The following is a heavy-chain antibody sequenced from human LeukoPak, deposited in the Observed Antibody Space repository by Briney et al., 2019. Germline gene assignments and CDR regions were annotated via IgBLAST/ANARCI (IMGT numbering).Heavy chain of an antibody. J-gene: IGHJ2*01. D-gene: IGHD5-24*01. V-gene: IGHV1-18*01. CDR1: GYTFTSYG. CDR2: ISAYNGNT. CDR3: AREMATISFDL. Sequence: ASVKVSCKASGYTFTSYGISWVRQAPGQGLEWMGWISAYNGNTNYAQKLQGRVTMTRDMSTSTVYMELSSLRSEDTAVYYCAREMATISFDLWGRGTLVTVSS.